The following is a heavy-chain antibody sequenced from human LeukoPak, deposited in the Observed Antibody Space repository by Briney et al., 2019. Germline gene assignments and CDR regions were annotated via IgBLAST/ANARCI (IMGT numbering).Heavy chain of an antibody. V-gene: IGHV3-23*01. Sequence: QTGGSLRLSCAASGFTFRSYAMTWVRQAPGKGLEWVSLIRGSGTTYYADSVKGRFPISRDNSKNTVYLEMNSLRGEDTAVYYCAKDGSYLGSFGGHYYFHFWAQGPRVTVSS. CDR1: GFTFRSYA. CDR3: AKDGSYLGSFGGHYYFHF. J-gene: IGHJ4*02. CDR2: IRGSGTT. D-gene: IGHD3-16*01.